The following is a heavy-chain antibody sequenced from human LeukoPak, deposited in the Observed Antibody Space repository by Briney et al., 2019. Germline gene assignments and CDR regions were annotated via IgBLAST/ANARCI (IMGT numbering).Heavy chain of an antibody. J-gene: IGHJ4*02. V-gene: IGHV1-3*01. Sequence: ASVNVSCKASGYIFTSYAMHWVRQAPGQRLEWMGWINAGNGNTKYSQKFQGRVTITRDTSASTAYMELTSLRSEDTAVYYCARGDGGNFDYWGQGTLVTVSS. CDR3: ARGDGGNFDY. CDR2: INAGNGNT. D-gene: IGHD4-23*01. CDR1: GYIFTSYA.